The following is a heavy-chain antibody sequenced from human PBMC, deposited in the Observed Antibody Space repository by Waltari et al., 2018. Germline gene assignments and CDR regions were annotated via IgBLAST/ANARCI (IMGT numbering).Heavy chain of an antibody. Sequence: EVQLVESGGGLVQPGGSLRLSCAASGFTFSSYWMHWVRQAPGKGLVWVSRINSDGSSTSYADSVKGRFTISRDNAKNTLYLQMNSLRAEDTAVYYCARDRITIFGVVRGGYYYGMDVWGQGTTVTVSS. V-gene: IGHV3-74*01. D-gene: IGHD3-3*01. J-gene: IGHJ6*02. CDR1: GFTFSSYW. CDR2: INSDGSST. CDR3: ARDRITIFGVVRGGYYYGMDV.